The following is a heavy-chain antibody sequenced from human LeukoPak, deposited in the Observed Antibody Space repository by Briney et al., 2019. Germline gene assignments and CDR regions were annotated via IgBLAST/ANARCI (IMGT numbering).Heavy chain of an antibody. V-gene: IGHV4-4*07. J-gene: IGHJ5*02. CDR3: AKQLSNWFDP. D-gene: IGHD6-13*01. Sequence: PSETLSLTCTVSGGSISGYYWSWVRQPAGKGLEWIGRIYTSGSTNYNPSLKSRVTMSVDTSKNQFSLKLSSVTAADTAVYYCAKQLSNWFDPWGQGTLVTVSS. CDR1: GGSISGYY. CDR2: IYTSGST.